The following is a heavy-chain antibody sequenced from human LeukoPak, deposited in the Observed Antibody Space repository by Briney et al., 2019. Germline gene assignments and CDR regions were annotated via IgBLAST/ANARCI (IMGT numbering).Heavy chain of an antibody. V-gene: IGHV3-48*01. CDR1: GFIFRSYS. J-gene: IGHJ5*02. D-gene: IGHD3-3*01. Sequence: GGSLRLSCAASGFIFRSYSMNWVRQAPGKGLEWVSYISGNSGAIYYADSVKGRFTISRDNAKNSLYLQMDSLRAEDTAVYYCAKGVGYNWFDPWGQGTLVTVSS. CDR3: AKGVGYNWFDP. CDR2: ISGNSGAI.